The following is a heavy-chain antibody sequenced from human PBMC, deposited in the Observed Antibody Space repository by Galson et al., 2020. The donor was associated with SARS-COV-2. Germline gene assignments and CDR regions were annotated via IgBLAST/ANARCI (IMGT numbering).Heavy chain of an antibody. Sequence: ASVKVSCKASGYTFTGYYMHWVRQAPGQGLEWMGWINPNSGGTNYAQKFQGRVTMTRDTSISTAYMELSRLRSDDTAVYYCVRWGDTAMVSPGDYGGQGTLVTVSS. V-gene: IGHV1-2*02. CDR1: GYTFTGYY. CDR3: VRWGDTAMVSPGDY. CDR2: INPNSGGT. D-gene: IGHD5-18*01. J-gene: IGHJ4*02.